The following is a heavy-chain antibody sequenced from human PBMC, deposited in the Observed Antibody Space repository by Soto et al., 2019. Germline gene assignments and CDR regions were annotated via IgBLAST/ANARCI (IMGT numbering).Heavy chain of an antibody. CDR3: ARRPRGDTLGVFDY. CDR2: IYYSGST. J-gene: IGHJ4*02. CDR1: GGSLNTGGYS. V-gene: IGHV4-39*01. Sequence: SETLSLTCNVSGGSLNTGGYSWGWVRQPPGKGLEWIGSIYYSGSTYYNPSLKSRVTISVDTSKNQFSLKLSSVTAADTAVYYCARRPRGDTLGVFDYWGQGTLVTVSS. D-gene: IGHD3-16*01.